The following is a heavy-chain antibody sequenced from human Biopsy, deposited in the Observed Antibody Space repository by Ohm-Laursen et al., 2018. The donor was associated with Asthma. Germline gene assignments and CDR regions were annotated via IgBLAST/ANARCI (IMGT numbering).Heavy chain of an antibody. D-gene: IGHD1-26*01. J-gene: IGHJ4*02. CDR2: ISFDGTNR. V-gene: IGHV3-30*18. CDR1: GFSFSNYG. Sequence: SLRLSCAASGFSFSNYGMHWVRQAPGKGLDWVAVISFDGTNRTYTDSVKGRFTISRANSKNTLHLEMNSLRAEDTAVYFCAKEVFPGWELRRGPDSWGQGTLVTVSS. CDR3: AKEVFPGWELRRGPDS.